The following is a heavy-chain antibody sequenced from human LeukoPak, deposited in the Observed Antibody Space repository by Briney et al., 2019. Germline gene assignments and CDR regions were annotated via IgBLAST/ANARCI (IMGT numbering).Heavy chain of an antibody. Sequence: GGSLRLSCRASGFTFSTYAMSWVRQAPGKGLEWVSAISDSGGSTYYGDAVKGRFTISRDNSKNTLYLQMNSLRAADTAVYYCAKDRPHPRNEPTNFDYWGQGTLVTVSS. CDR3: AKDRPHPRNEPTNFDY. D-gene: IGHD1-1*01. V-gene: IGHV3-23*01. J-gene: IGHJ4*02. CDR1: GFTFSTYA. CDR2: ISDSGGST.